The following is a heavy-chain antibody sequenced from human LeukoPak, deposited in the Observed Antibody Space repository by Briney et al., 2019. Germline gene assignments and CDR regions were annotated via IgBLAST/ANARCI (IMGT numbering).Heavy chain of an antibody. J-gene: IGHJ4*02. CDR1: GLTFSGSA. CDR2: IRSKANSYAT. Sequence: GGSLKLSCAASGLTFSGSAMHWVRQASGKGLEWVGRIRSKANSYATAYAASVKGRFTISRDDSMNTAYLQMNSLKTEDTAVYYCTRPLAGGKDYWGQGTLVTVSS. D-gene: IGHD4-23*01. V-gene: IGHV3-73*01. CDR3: TRPLAGGKDY.